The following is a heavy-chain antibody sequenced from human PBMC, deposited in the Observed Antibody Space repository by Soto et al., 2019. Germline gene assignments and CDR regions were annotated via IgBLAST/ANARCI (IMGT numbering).Heavy chain of an antibody. Sequence: EVQLVESGGGLVQPGGSLRLSCAASGFTFSSYSINWVRQAPGTGLEWVSYISSSSSTIYYADSVKGRFTISRDNAKNSLYLRMNSRRAEDTAVYYCARIGGRCISTGCPAGDGFDIWGQGTMVTVSS. D-gene: IGHD2-2*01. V-gene: IGHV3-48*01. CDR3: ARIGGRCISTGCPAGDGFDI. CDR2: ISSSSSTI. J-gene: IGHJ3*02. CDR1: GFTFSSYS.